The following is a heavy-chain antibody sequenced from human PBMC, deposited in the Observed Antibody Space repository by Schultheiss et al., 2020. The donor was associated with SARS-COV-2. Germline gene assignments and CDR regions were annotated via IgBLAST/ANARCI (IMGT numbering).Heavy chain of an antibody. Sequence: GGSLRLSCAASGFTFNSYAMHWVRQAPGKGLEWVAVISYDGSNKYYADSVKGRFTISRDNSKNTLYLQMNSLRAEDTAVYYCARGSQYQLSRLDYWGQGTLVTVSS. CDR1: GFTFNSYA. V-gene: IGHV3-30*04. CDR3: ARGSQYQLSRLDY. D-gene: IGHD2-2*01. CDR2: ISYDGSNK. J-gene: IGHJ4*02.